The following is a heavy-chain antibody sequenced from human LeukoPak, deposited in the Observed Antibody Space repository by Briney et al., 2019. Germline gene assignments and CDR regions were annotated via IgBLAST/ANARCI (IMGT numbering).Heavy chain of an antibody. V-gene: IGHV3-33*06. D-gene: IGHD6-19*01. Sequence: PGRSLRLSCAASGYTFSSYGMHWVRQAPGKGLEWVAVIWYDGSNKYYADSVKGRFTISRDNSKNTLYLQMNSLRAEDTAVYYCAKGSGQWLMVGYYFDFWGQGTQVTVSS. J-gene: IGHJ4*02. CDR1: GYTFSSYG. CDR3: AKGSGQWLMVGYYFDF. CDR2: IWYDGSNK.